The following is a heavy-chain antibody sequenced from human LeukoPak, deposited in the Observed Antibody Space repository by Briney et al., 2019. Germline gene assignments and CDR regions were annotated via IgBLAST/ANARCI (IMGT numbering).Heavy chain of an antibody. CDR3: ARALLDYYDSSGYPGV. J-gene: IGHJ4*02. V-gene: IGHV3-53*01. CDR1: GFTVSSNY. Sequence: GGSLTLSCAASGFTVSSNYMSWVRQPPGKGLEWGSIIYSGGSTYYADSVKGRFTISRDNSKNTLYLQMNSLRAEDTAVYYCARALLDYYDSSGYPGVWGQGTLVTVSS. D-gene: IGHD3-22*01. CDR2: IYSGGST.